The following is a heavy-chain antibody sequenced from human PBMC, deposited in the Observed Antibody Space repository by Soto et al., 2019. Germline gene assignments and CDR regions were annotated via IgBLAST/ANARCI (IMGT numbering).Heavy chain of an antibody. V-gene: IGHV1-3*01. CDR1: GYTFTSYA. J-gene: IGHJ4*02. Sequence: ASVKVSCKASGYTFTSYAMHWVRQAPGQRLEWMGWINAGNGNTKYSQKFQGRVTITRDTSASTAYMELSSLRSEDTAVYYCATDSRNTVTTNGFDYWGQGTLVTVSS. CDR2: INAGNGNT. D-gene: IGHD4-17*01. CDR3: ATDSRNTVTTNGFDY.